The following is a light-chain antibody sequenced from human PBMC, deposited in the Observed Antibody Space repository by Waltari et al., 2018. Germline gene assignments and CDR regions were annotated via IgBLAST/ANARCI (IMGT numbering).Light chain of an antibody. CDR2: GVS. Sequence: QSALTQPASVSGSPGQSISISCTGTSSDIGGFNYVSWYQQHPGKAPKHLIYGVSNRPSGVSHRFSGAKSGNTASLTISGLQAEDEADYYCTSYTSSSTWVFGGGTKLTVL. CDR3: TSYTSSSTWV. V-gene: IGLV2-14*03. J-gene: IGLJ3*02. CDR1: SSDIGGFNY.